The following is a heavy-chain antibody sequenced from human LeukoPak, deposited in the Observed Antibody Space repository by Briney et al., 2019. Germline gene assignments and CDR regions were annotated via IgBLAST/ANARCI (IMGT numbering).Heavy chain of an antibody. CDR2: IWYGGSNK. CDR3: AKDHGLVPYFDY. CDR1: GFTFSSYG. J-gene: IGHJ4*02. Sequence: GRSLRLSCAASGFTFSSYGMHWVRQAPGKGLEWVAVIWYGGSNKYYADSVKGRFTISRDNSKNTLYLQMNSLRAEDTAVYYCAKDHGLVPYFDYWGQGTLVTVSS. V-gene: IGHV3-30*18. D-gene: IGHD6-19*01.